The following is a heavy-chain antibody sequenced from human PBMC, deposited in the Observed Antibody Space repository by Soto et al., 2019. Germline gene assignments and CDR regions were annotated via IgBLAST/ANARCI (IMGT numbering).Heavy chain of an antibody. D-gene: IGHD4-4*01. CDR3: TRDRHSNSYYFDY. Sequence: ASVKVSCKASGYTLSSYYMHWVRQAPGQGLEWMGIINPSGGSTSYAQKFQGRVTMTRDTSTSTVYMELSSLRSEDTAVYYCTRDRHSNSYYFDYWGQGTLVTVSS. V-gene: IGHV1-46*03. CDR1: GYTLSSYY. CDR2: INPSGGST. J-gene: IGHJ4*02.